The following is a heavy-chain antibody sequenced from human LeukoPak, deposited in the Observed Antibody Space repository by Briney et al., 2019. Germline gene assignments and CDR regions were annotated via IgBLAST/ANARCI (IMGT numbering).Heavy chain of an antibody. J-gene: IGHJ4*02. CDR1: GFTFSSYA. CDR2: ISGSGGST. V-gene: IGHV3-23*01. CDR3: AKGQEPYYYDSSFDY. D-gene: IGHD3-22*01. Sequence: GRSLSLSCAVSGFTFSSYAMSWVRQAPGKGLEWVSAISGSGGSTYYADSVKGRFTISRDNSKNTLYLQMNSLRAEDTAVYYCAKGQEPYYYDSSFDYWGQGTLVTVSS.